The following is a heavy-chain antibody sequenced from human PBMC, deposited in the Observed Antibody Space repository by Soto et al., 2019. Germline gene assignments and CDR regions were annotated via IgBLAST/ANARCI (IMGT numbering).Heavy chain of an antibody. CDR3: ARAPVGLDTISYFDY. Sequence: SETLSLTCTVSGDSVSSVGFHWAWLRRPPGEGLEWIGYIYNGGSTYYRPSLESRMHMSPDATRNHYPLRLTSVTAADTAVYFCARAPVGLDTISYFDYWGQGKLVTVSS. J-gene: IGHJ4*02. CDR2: IYNGGST. CDR1: GDSVSSVGFH. V-gene: IGHV4-30-4*01. D-gene: IGHD3-3*01.